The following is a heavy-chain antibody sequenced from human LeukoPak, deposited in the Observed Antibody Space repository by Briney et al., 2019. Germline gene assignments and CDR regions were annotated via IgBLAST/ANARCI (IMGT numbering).Heavy chain of an antibody. D-gene: IGHD6-13*01. CDR2: IYTSGST. J-gene: IGHJ6*02. V-gene: IGHV4-4*07. Sequence: SETLSLTCTVSGGSISSYYWSWIRQPAGKGLEWIGRIYTSGSTNYNPSLNSRVTMSVDTSKNQFSLKLSSVTAADTAVYYCAKGVSSSWYFPHYYGMDVWGQGTTVTVSS. CDR1: GGSISSYY. CDR3: AKGVSSSWYFPHYYGMDV.